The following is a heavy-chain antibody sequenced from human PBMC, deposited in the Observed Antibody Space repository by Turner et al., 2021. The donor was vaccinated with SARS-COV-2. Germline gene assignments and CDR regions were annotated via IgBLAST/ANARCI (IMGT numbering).Heavy chain of an antibody. V-gene: IGHV4-39*01. Sequence: QLQLLVSGPGLVKPSVTLSLTCSVSDVSISSSTYYWGWFRQPPGKGLEWIGSSYYNGNTYYNPSLKSRVTMSVDTSNNQFSLKMTSLTAADTAVYYCATGDFGRGDAFDDWGQGTLVTVSS. D-gene: IGHD3-3*01. CDR1: DVSISSSTYY. J-gene: IGHJ4*02. CDR3: ATGDFGRGDAFDD. CDR2: SYYNGNT.